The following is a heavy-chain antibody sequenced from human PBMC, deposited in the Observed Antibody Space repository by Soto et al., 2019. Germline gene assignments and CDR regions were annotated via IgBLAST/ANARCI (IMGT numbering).Heavy chain of an antibody. CDR2: ISSSSSYI. V-gene: IGHV3-21*01. CDR3: ARVAVAWDY. Sequence: EVQLVESGGGLVKPGGSRRLYCAASGFTFSSYSMNWVRTAQGKGLEWVSSISSSSSYIYYADSVKGRFTIYRDNAKNSLYLQMNRLRAEDTAVYYCARVAVAWDYWGQGTMVNVSS. D-gene: IGHD6-19*01. J-gene: IGHJ4*02. CDR1: GFTFSSYS.